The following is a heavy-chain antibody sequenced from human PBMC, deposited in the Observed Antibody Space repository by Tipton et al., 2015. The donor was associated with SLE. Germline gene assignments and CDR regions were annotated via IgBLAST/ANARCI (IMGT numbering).Heavy chain of an antibody. CDR2: INHSGGT. CDR1: GGSFGDDY. Sequence: LRLSCAVYGGSFGDDYWSWIRQPPGKGLEWIGEINHSGGTNDNPSLKSRVTISVDTSKNQFSLKLTSVTAADTAVYYCARHCQIYSFVYWGQGSLVTVSS. J-gene: IGHJ4*02. D-gene: IGHD2-21*01. CDR3: ARHCQIYSFVY. V-gene: IGHV4-34*01.